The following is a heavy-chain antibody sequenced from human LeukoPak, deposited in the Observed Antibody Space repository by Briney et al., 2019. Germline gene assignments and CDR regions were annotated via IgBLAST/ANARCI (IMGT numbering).Heavy chain of an antibody. CDR2: INPNSGGT. CDR1: GYTFTGYY. CDR3: ARDRYYDSSGYLGYYAFDI. Sequence: GASVKVSCKASGYTFTGYYMHWVRQAPGQGLEWMGWINPNSGGTNYAQKFQGRVTMTRDTSISTAYMELSRLRSDDTAVYYCARDRYYDSSGYLGYYAFDIWGQGTMVTVSS. J-gene: IGHJ3*02. V-gene: IGHV1-2*02. D-gene: IGHD3-22*01.